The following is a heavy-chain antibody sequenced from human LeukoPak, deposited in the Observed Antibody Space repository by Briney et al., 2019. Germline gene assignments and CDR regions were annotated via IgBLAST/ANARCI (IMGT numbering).Heavy chain of an antibody. CDR2: IYSGGST. Sequence: HPGGSLRLSCAASGFTVSSNYMSWVRQAPGKGLEWVSVIYSGGSTYYADSVKGRFTISRDNSKNTLYLQMNSLRAEDTAVYYCARLEHSSTRNYWGQGTLVTVSS. J-gene: IGHJ4*02. D-gene: IGHD6-6*01. CDR3: ARLEHSSTRNY. V-gene: IGHV3-66*02. CDR1: GFTVSSNY.